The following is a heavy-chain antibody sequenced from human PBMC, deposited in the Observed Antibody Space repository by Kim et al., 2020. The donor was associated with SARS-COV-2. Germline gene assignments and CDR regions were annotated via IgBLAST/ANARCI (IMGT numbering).Heavy chain of an antibody. CDR3: AKSLPNPAFDQ. J-gene: IGHJ4*02. CDR2: VFYVGNT. Sequence: SETLSLTCTVSGDSISSVYWNVIRQPPRKGLEWIGNVFYVGNTNYNPSLEGRVNITVDTSKNQFSLRMNSVTAADTAVYYCAKSLPNPAFDQWGRGALVTVYS. CDR1: GDSISSVY. V-gene: IGHV4-59*12.